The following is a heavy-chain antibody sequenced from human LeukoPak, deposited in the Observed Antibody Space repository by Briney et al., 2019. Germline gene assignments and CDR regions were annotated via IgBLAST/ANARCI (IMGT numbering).Heavy chain of an antibody. V-gene: IGHV3-23*01. CDR1: GFTLSRYA. CDR2: VSGSGDST. CDR3: ARDGDYYDSSGYLDY. J-gene: IGHJ4*02. D-gene: IGHD3-22*01. Sequence: GGSLRLSCAASGFTLSRYAMSWVRQAPGKGLEWVSTVSGSGDSTYYVDSVKGRFTISRDNSKNTLHLQMNSLRAEDTAVYYCARDGDYYDSSGYLDYWGQGTLVTVSS.